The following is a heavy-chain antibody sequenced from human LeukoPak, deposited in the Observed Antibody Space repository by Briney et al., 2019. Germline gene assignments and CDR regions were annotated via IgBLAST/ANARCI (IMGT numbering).Heavy chain of an antibody. Sequence: SETLSLTCTVSGGSISSGGYYWRWIRQHPGKGLEWIGYIYYSGSAYYNPSLKSRVTISVDTSKNQFSLKLSSVTAADTAVYYCARKAVTGYYYYGMDVWGQGTTVTVSS. V-gene: IGHV4-31*03. D-gene: IGHD1-14*01. CDR1: GGSISSGGYY. CDR3: ARKAVTGYYYYGMDV. CDR2: IYYSGSA. J-gene: IGHJ6*02.